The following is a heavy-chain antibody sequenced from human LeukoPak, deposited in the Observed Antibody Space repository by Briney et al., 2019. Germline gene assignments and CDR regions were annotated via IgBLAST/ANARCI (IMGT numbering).Heavy chain of an antibody. V-gene: IGHV4-61*01. Sequence: PSETLSLTRTVSGGSVSSGSYYWSWIRQPPGKGLEWIVYIYYSGSTNYNPSLKSRVTISVDTSKSQFSLKLSSVTAADTAVYYCARDRWGIAVAGTRGFDYWGQGTLVTVSS. CDR1: GGSVSSGSYY. CDR2: IYYSGST. CDR3: ARDRWGIAVAGTRGFDY. J-gene: IGHJ4*02. D-gene: IGHD6-19*01.